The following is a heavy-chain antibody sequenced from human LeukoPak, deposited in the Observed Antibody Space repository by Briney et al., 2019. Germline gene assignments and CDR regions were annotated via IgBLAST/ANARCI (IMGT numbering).Heavy chain of an antibody. V-gene: IGHV3-53*01. CDR2: IYSGGST. Sequence: PGGSLRLSCAASGFAVSSNYMSWVRQAPGKGLEWVSVIYSGGSTYYADSVKGRFTISRDNSKNTLYLQMNSLRAEDTAVYYCARVGVRRGYYYGMDVWGQGTTVTVSS. J-gene: IGHJ6*02. CDR3: ARVGVRRGYYYGMDV. D-gene: IGHD3-10*01. CDR1: GFAVSSNY.